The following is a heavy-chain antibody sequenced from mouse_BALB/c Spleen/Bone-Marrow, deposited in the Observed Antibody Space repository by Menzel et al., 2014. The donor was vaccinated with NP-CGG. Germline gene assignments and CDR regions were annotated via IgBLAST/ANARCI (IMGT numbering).Heavy chain of an antibody. CDR2: IHLSDSES. J-gene: IGHJ3*01. CDR3: TRYDLTTRAFAY. Sequence: VQLVESGAELVRPGASVKLSCKASGYSFTSYWMNWVKQRPGRGLEWIGMIHLSDSESRLNQKFKDKATLTVDKSSSTAYMQLSSPTSEDSAVYYCTRYDLTTRAFAYWGQGTLVTVSA. CDR1: GYSFTSYW. V-gene: IGHV1-74*04. D-gene: IGHD3-3*01.